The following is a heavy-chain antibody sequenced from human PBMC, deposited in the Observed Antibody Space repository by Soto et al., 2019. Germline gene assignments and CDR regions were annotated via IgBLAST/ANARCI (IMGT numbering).Heavy chain of an antibody. V-gene: IGHV3-48*04. J-gene: IGHJ4*02. CDR2: IFVTSTPI. CDR1: GFTFSSYS. D-gene: IGHD3-9*01. CDR3: ARDKDWAFDY. Sequence: EVQLVESGGGLVQPGGSLRLSCVASGFTFSSYSMVWVRQAPGKGLEWISYIFVTSTPIYYADSVKGRFTVSRDNTQNSLFLLMNSLRAEDTAIYYCARDKDWAFDYWAQGTLVTVPS.